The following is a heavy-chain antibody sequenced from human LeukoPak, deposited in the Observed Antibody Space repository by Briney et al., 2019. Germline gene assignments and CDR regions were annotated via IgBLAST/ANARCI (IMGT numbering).Heavy chain of an antibody. Sequence: SETLSLTCTVSGGSISSSSYYWGWIRQPPGKGLEWIGSIYYSGSTYYNPSLKSRVTISVDTSKNQFSLKLSSVTAADTAVYYCARGIQLEDYWGQGTLVTVSS. CDR1: GGSISSSSYY. J-gene: IGHJ4*02. D-gene: IGHD5-18*01. V-gene: IGHV4-39*07. CDR3: ARGIQLEDY. CDR2: IYYSGST.